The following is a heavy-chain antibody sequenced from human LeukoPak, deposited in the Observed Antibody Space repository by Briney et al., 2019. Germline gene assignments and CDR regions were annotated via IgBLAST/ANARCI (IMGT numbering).Heavy chain of an antibody. CDR1: GYSFTSYW. J-gene: IGHJ4*02. V-gene: IGHV5-51*01. CDR2: IYPGDSDT. D-gene: IGHD2-2*01. CDR3: ARRYCSSTSCGYFDY. Sequence: GESLKISCKGSGYSFTSYWIAWVRQMPGKGLEWMGIIYPGDSDTRYSPSFQGQVTISADKSISTAYLQWSSLKASDTAMYYCARRYCSSTSCGYFDYWGQGTLVTVSS.